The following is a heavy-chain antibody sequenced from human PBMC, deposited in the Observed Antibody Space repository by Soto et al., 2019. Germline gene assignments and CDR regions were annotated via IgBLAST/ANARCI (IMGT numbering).Heavy chain of an antibody. CDR3: ARGFNYGYFDY. D-gene: IGHD5-18*01. CDR2: IYSGGTT. J-gene: IGHJ4*02. V-gene: IGHV3-53*01. CDR1: GFTVNSNY. Sequence: PGGSLRLSCAASGFTVNSNYMTWVRQAPGKGLEWVSVIYSGGTTEYADSVKGRLTISRDTSKNTLSLQMNSLRAEDTAVYYCARGFNYGYFDYWGQGPLVAV.